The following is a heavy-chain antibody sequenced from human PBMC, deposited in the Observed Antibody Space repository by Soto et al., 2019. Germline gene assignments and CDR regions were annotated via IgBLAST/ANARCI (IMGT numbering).Heavy chain of an antibody. CDR2: IYWDEDK. CDR1: GFSLTSSGVG. J-gene: IGHJ4*01. CDR3: GHSGGYRIIDY. D-gene: IGHD2-15*01. Sequence: SGPTLVNPTQTLTLTCTFSGFSLTSSGVGVGWISQPPGKALEWLGIIYWDEDKRYSPSLKSRLTITKDTSKNQVVLKMTYMDPVDTATYYCGHSGGYRIIDYWGQGILVTVSS. V-gene: IGHV2-5*02.